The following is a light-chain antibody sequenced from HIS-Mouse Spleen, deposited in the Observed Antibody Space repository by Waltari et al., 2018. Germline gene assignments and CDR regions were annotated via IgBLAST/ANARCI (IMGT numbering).Light chain of an antibody. J-gene: IGKJ3*01. V-gene: IGKV2-28*01. CDR1: QSLLHSNGYNY. CDR3: MQALQTPFT. CDR2: LGS. Sequence: DIVMTQSPLSLPVHPGEPASISFRSSQSLLHSNGYNYLDWYLQKPGQSPQLLIYLGSNRASGVPDRFSGSGSGTDFTLKISRVEAEDVGVYYCMQALQTPFTFGPGTKVDIK.